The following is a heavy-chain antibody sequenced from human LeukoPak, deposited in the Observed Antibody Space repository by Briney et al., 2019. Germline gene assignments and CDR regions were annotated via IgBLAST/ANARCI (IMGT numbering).Heavy chain of an antibody. Sequence: PGRSLRLSCVASGFTFSSNGIHWVRQAPGKGLEWVAVIWYDGSNKYYADSVKGRFTTSRDISLHLQMNSLRAEDTAVYYCVRNNNNDYWGQGTLVTVSS. CDR2: IWYDGSNK. V-gene: IGHV3-33*01. CDR3: VRNNNNDY. J-gene: IGHJ4*02. D-gene: IGHD2/OR15-2a*01. CDR1: GFTFSSNG.